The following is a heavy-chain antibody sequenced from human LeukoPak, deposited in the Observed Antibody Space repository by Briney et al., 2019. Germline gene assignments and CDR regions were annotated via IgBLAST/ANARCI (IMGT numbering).Heavy chain of an antibody. V-gene: IGHV3-7*01. CDR1: GFTFSSYW. Sequence: PGGSLRLSCAASGFTFSSYWMNWVRQAPGKGLEWVANINQDESEKYYVDSVKGRFTISRDNAKNSLYLQMNSLRAEDTAVYYCARGRRDGYNLIDAFDIWGLGSMVTVSS. CDR2: INQDESEK. D-gene: IGHD5-24*01. J-gene: IGHJ3*02. CDR3: ARGRRDGYNLIDAFDI.